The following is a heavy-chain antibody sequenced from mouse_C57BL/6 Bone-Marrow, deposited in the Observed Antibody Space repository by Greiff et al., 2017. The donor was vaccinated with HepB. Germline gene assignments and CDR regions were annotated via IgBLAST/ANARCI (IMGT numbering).Heavy chain of an antibody. CDR2: ISYDGSN. Sequence: VQLKQSGPGLVKPSQSLSLTCSVTGYSITSGYYWNWIRQFPGNKLEWMGYISYDGSNNYNPSLKNRISITRDTSKNQFFLKLNSVTTEDTATYYCASDDGYYGGFAYWGQGTLVTVSA. CDR1: GYSITSGYY. V-gene: IGHV3-6*01. CDR3: ASDDGYYGGFAY. J-gene: IGHJ3*01. D-gene: IGHD2-3*01.